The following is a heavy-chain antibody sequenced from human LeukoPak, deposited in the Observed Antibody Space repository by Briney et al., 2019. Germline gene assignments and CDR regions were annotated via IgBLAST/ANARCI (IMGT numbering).Heavy chain of an antibody. V-gene: IGHV3-7*01. CDR1: GFTFSGYW. CDR2: IKQDGSEK. CDR3: AREGEIAAAGPYYFDY. Sequence: GSLRLSCAASGFTFSGYWMSWVRQAPGKGLEWVANIKQDGSEKYYVDSVKGRFTISRDNAKNSLYLQMNSLRAEDTAVYYCAREGEIAAAGPYYFDYWGQGTLVTVSS. J-gene: IGHJ4*02. D-gene: IGHD6-13*01.